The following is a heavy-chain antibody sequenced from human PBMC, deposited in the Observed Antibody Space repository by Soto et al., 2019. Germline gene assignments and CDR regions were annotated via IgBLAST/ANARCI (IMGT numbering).Heavy chain of an antibody. V-gene: IGHV3-30*18. CDR3: AKAGYYYDSSGYYYFDY. CDR1: GFTFSSYG. D-gene: IGHD3-22*01. CDR2: ISYDGSNK. Sequence: GGSLRLSCAASGFTFSSYGMHWVRQAPGKGLEWVAVISYDGSNKYYADSVKGRFTISRDNSKNTLYLQMNSLRAEDTAVYYCAKAGYYYDSSGYYYFDYWGQGTLVTVSS. J-gene: IGHJ4*02.